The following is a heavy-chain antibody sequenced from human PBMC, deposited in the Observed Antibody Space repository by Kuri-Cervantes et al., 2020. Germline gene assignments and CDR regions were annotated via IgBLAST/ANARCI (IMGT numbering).Heavy chain of an antibody. CDR3: AKSAIFGVVTPYYYYYGMDV. D-gene: IGHD3-3*01. V-gene: IGHV3-30*18. CDR1: GFTFDDYA. Sequence: GSLRLSCAASGFTFDDYAMHRVRQAPGKGLEWVAVISYDGSNKYYADSVKGRFTISRDNSKNTLYLQMNSLRAEDTAVYYCAKSAIFGVVTPYYYYYGMDVWGQGTTVTVSS. J-gene: IGHJ6*02. CDR2: ISYDGSNK.